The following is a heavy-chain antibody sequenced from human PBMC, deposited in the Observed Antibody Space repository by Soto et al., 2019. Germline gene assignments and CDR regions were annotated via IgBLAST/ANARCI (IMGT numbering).Heavy chain of an antibody. J-gene: IGHJ2*01. CDR3: ARKVLGSTSRPDWWCFDR. D-gene: IGHD2-2*01. CDR1: GFTFINYA. CDR2: ISGGGDRT. V-gene: IGHV3-23*01. Sequence: EVQLLESGGGLVQPGGSLRLSCVGSGFTFINYAMNWVRQTPGKGLEWVSTISGGGDRTFDADTVKGRFTISRDNSKNTVNLQMSSLRADDTAVYYCARKVLGSTSRPDWWCFDRWGRGTRVTVSS.